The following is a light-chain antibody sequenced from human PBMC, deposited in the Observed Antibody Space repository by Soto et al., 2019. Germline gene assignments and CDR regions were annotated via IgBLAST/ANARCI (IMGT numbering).Light chain of an antibody. V-gene: IGKV3-11*01. Sequence: DIVLTQSPTTLSLSPGERATLSCRASQSLSKSFVWYQQKPGQAPRLLIDGASNRATGVPARFSGSGSGTDFTLTISSLEPEDFAVYYCQQRSSWPLTFGGGTKVEIK. CDR3: QQRSSWPLT. CDR1: QSLSKS. J-gene: IGKJ4*01. CDR2: GAS.